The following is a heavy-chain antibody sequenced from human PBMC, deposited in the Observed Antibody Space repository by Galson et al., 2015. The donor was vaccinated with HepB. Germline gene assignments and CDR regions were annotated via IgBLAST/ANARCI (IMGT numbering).Heavy chain of an antibody. CDR3: VRHNGGTVPTEPDY. D-gene: IGHD4-17*01. CDR2: IFPGDSDT. V-gene: IGHV5-51*01. Sequence: QSGAEVKKPGESLKISCKGSGYSFTSYWIGWVRQMPGKGLEWMGIIFPGDSDTKYSPSFQGQVTISANKSISTAYLQWSSLKASDTAIFYCVRHNGGTVPTEPDYWGQGTLVTVSS. J-gene: IGHJ4*02. CDR1: GYSFTSYW.